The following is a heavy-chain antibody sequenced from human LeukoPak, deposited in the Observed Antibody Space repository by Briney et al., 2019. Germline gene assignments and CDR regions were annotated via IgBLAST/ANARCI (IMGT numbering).Heavy chain of an antibody. Sequence: PGGSLRLSCAVSGFSFSGNGMHWICQVPGKGLGRVSFVRYDGSAKFYTDSVKGRFAISRDNSKNTLSLQMNRLRDEDTAVYYCAALHTGTFIDYWGQGTLVTVFS. D-gene: IGHD4-17*01. V-gene: IGHV3-30*02. CDR1: GFSFSGNG. CDR2: VRYDGSAK. J-gene: IGHJ4*02. CDR3: AALHTGTFIDY.